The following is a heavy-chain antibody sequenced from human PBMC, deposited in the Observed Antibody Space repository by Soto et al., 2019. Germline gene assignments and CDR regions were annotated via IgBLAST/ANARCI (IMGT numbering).Heavy chain of an antibody. CDR1: DDYLNSVKYY. J-gene: IGHJ4*02. V-gene: IGHV4-39*01. CDR2: VEYRGNA. CDR3: ARLEGLATISYYFDF. Sequence: QLQLQESGPGLVKPSETLSLTCSVSDDYLNSVKYYWGWLRQPPGKGLEWIGSVEYRGNAYYNPSLQTRVTISPDKSKSQLSLKLTSVTAADSAGYLCARLEGLATISYYFDFWGPGALVTVSS. D-gene: IGHD3-9*01.